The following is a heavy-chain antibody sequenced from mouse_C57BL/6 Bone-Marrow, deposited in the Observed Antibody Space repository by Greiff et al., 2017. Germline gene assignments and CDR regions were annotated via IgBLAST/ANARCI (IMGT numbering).Heavy chain of an antibody. V-gene: IGHV1-5*01. CDR2: IYPGNSDT. D-gene: IGHD1-1*01. J-gene: IGHJ3*01. Sequence: EVQLQQSGTVLARPGASVKMSCKTSGYTFTSYWMHWVKQRPGQGLEWIGAIYPGNSDTSYNQKFKGKAKLTAVTSASTAYMELSSLTNEDSAVYYCTINRVYYYGTPFAYWGQGTLVTVSA. CDR1: GYTFTSYW. CDR3: TINRVYYYGTPFAY.